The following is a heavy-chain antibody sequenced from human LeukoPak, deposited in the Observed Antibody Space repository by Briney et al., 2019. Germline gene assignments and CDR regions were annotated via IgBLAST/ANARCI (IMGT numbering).Heavy chain of an antibody. CDR2: ISESGVGT. CDR3: AKVKVGATIDY. CDR1: GFTFRSYA. J-gene: IGHJ4*02. Sequence: GGSLRLSCVASGFTFRSYAMNWVRQAPGKGLEWVSGISESGVGTNYADSVKGRSTTSRDNSKNTLYLQMNSLRAEDTAVYYCAKVKVGATIDYWGQGTLVTVSS. D-gene: IGHD1-26*01. V-gene: IGHV3-23*01.